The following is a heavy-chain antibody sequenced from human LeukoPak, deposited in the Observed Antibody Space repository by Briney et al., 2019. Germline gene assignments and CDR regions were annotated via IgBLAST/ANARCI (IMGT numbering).Heavy chain of an antibody. CDR3: ARHGFWSGYPYYYYYYMDV. CDR1: GGSISSYY. J-gene: IGHJ6*03. D-gene: IGHD3-3*01. CDR2: IYYSGST. Sequence: SETLSLTCTVSGGSISSYYWSWIRQPPGKGLEWIGYIYYSGSTNYNPSLKSRVTISVDTSKNQFSLKLSSVTAADTAVYNCARHGFWSGYPYYYYYYMDVWGKGTTVTVSS. V-gene: IGHV4-59*08.